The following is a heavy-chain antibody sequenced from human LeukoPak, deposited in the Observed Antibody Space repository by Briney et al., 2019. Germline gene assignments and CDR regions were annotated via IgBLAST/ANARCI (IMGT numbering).Heavy chain of an antibody. CDR2: ISDDTYNI. CDR1: GFTFSSHS. V-gene: IGHV3-48*01. D-gene: IGHD3-3*01. CDR3: ARHTRASQYYFDY. Sequence: PGGSLRLSCAASGFTFSSHSMSWVRQAPGRGLEWISFISDDTYNIYYADSVRGRFTVSRDNAKDSLYLQMSSLRAEDTAVYYCARHTRASQYYFDYWGQGTLVTVSS. J-gene: IGHJ4*02.